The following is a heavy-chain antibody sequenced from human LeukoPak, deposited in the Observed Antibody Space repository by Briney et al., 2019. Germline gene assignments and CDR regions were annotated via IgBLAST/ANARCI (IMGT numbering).Heavy chain of an antibody. J-gene: IGHJ4*02. Sequence: PSETLSLTCTASGASIRSYYWNWVRQPPGKGLEWIGDMYYSGSTNYNPSLKSRVTISEDTSNNQFYLKLNSVTAADTAVYYCGGGGTYSQLDYWGQGTLVTVSS. CDR1: GASIRSYY. CDR3: GGGGTYSQLDY. CDR2: MYYSGST. D-gene: IGHD1-26*01. V-gene: IGHV4-59*01.